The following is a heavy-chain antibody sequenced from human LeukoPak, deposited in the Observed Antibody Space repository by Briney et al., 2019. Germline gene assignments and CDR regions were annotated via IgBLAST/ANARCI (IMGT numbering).Heavy chain of an antibody. J-gene: IGHJ6*02. CDR3: ARDGYSTPDV. CDR1: GGSFSGYY. Sequence: SETLSLTCAVYGGSFSGYYWSWIRQPPGKGLEWIGEINHGGSTNYNPSLKSRVTLSVDTSKNQFSLKLTSVTAADTAVYYCARDGYSTPDVWGQGTTVTVSS. V-gene: IGHV4-34*01. D-gene: IGHD6-13*01. CDR2: INHGGST.